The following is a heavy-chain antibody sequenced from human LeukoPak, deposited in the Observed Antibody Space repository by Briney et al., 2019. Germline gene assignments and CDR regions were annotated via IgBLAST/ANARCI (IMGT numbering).Heavy chain of an antibody. CDR2: ISYDGSNK. V-gene: IGHV3-30*03. CDR1: GFTFSSYG. Sequence: PGGSLRLSCAASGFTFSSYGMHWVRQAPGKGLEWVAVISYDGSNKYYADSVKGRFTISRDNSKNTLYLQMNSLRAEDTAVYYCASPAVDTAMVKDVGDYWGQGTLVNVSS. CDR3: ASPAVDTAMVKDVGDY. J-gene: IGHJ4*02. D-gene: IGHD5-18*01.